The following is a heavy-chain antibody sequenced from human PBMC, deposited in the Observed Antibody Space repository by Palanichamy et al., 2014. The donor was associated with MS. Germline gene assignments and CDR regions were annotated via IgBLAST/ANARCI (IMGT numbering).Heavy chain of an antibody. CDR1: GGSISNKY. Sequence: QVQLQESGPGLVKPSETLSLTCTVSGGSISNKYWSWIRQPAGKGLEWIGRISASGSTNYNPSLKSRVTMSIDTSKNQFSLKLDSVTAADTAVFYCARDDTTSPDYWGQGTLVTVSS. CDR2: ISASGST. D-gene: IGHD4-17*01. J-gene: IGHJ4*02. V-gene: IGHV4-4*07. CDR3: ARDDTTSPDY.